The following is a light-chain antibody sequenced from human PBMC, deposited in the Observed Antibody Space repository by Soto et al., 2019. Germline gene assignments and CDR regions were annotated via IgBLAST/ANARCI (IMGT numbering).Light chain of an antibody. Sequence: QSVLTQPPSVSGAPGQRVTISCTGSSSNIGAGYDVHWYQQLPGTAPKILIYGNTNRPSGVPVRFSGSKSGTSASLAITGLQVEDEDDYYCQSYVSSLSVNYVFGTGTKVTVL. J-gene: IGLJ1*01. CDR1: SSNIGAGYD. V-gene: IGLV1-40*01. CDR2: GNT. CDR3: QSYVSSLSVNYV.